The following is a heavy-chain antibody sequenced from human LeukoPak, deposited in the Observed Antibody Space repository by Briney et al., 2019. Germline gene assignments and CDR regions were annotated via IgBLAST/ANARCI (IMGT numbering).Heavy chain of an antibody. CDR2: IWYDGSNK. J-gene: IGHJ4*02. V-gene: IGHV3-33*08. Sequence: GGSLRLSCAASGFTFSSYAMHWVRQAPGKGLEWVAVIWYDGSNKYYADSVKGRFTISRDNSKNTLYLQMNSLRAEDTAVYYCARDLGGDGYNSNFDYWGQGTLVTVSS. CDR3: ARDLGGDGYNSNFDY. CDR1: GFTFSSYA. D-gene: IGHD5-24*01.